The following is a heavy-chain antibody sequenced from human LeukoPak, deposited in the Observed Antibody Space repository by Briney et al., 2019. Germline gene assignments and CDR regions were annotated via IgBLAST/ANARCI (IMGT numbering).Heavy chain of an antibody. J-gene: IGHJ4*02. CDR3: ARTAILYGDVNLDY. D-gene: IGHD4-17*01. V-gene: IGHV1-8*01. CDR2: MNPNSGST. CDR1: GYTFTSYD. Sequence: ASVKVSCKASGYTFTSYDINWVRQATGQGLEWMGWMNPNSGSTGYAQKFQGRVTMTRNTSISTAYMELSSLRSEDTAVYYCARTAILYGDVNLDYWGQGTLVTVSS.